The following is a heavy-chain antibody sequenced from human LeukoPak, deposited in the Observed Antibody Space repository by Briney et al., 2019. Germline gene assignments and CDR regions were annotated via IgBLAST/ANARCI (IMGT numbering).Heavy chain of an antibody. CDR3: ARVGYFYYDVDV. V-gene: IGHV4-59*12. Sequence: ASETLSLTCTVSGGSISSDYWSWMRQPPGKGLECIGYIYYSGSTNYNPSLKSRVTISVDTSKNQFSLKLSSVTAADTAVYYCARVGYFYYDVDVWGQGTTVTVSS. CDR2: IYYSGST. J-gene: IGHJ6*02. CDR1: GGSISSDY.